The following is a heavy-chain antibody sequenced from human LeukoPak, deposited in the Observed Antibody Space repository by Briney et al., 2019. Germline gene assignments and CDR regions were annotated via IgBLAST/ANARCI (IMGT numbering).Heavy chain of an antibody. Sequence: SETLSLTCTVSSGSISNYYWSWIRQPPGKGLEWIGDIYYSGTTNYSTSLKSRVTISVDTSKNQFSLKLSSVTAADTAVNYCARVMSSGWTGFDYWGHGTLVTVSS. J-gene: IGHJ4*01. D-gene: IGHD6-19*01. V-gene: IGHV4-59*01. CDR2: IYYSGTT. CDR3: ARVMSSGWTGFDY. CDR1: SGSISNYY.